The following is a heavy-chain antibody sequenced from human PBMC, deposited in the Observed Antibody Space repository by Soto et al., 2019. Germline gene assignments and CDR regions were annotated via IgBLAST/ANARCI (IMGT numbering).Heavy chain of an antibody. CDR3: ARHVGRLGAIAAY. Sequence: PWESLTISCKGSGYSFTSYWISWVRQMPGKGLEWMGRIDPSDSYTNYSPSFQGHVTISADKSISTAYLQWSSLKASDTAMYYFARHVGRLGAIAAYWGQGSLVTVS. CDR1: GYSFTSYW. V-gene: IGHV5-10-1*01. J-gene: IGHJ1*01. D-gene: IGHD1-26*01. CDR2: IDPSDSYT.